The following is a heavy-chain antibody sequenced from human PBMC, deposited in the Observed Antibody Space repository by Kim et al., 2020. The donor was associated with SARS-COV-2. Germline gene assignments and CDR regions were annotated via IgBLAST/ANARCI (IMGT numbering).Heavy chain of an antibody. CDR3: ARGGIRWLRVVIYFDY. D-gene: IGHD5-12*01. CDR2: IYYSGST. V-gene: IGHV4-39*01. J-gene: IGHJ4*02. Sequence: SETLSLTCTVSGGSISSSSYYWGWIRQPPGKGLEWIGSIYYSGSTYYNPSLKSRVTISVDTSKNQFSLKLSSVTAADTAVYYCARGGIRWLRVVIYFDYWRQRTLVTVSS. CDR1: GGSISSSSYY.